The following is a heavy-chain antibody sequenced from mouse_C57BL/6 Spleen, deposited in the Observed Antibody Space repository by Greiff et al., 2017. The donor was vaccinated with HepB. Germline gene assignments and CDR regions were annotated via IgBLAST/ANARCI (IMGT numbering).Heavy chain of an antibody. V-gene: IGHV14-1*01. J-gene: IGHJ2*01. Sequence: EVKLMESGAELVRPGASVKLSCTASGFNIKDYYMHWVKQRPEQGLEWIGRIDPEDGDTEYAPKFQGKATMTADTSSNTAYLQLSSLTSEDTAVYYCSYYSNLYYFDYWGQGTTLTVSS. CDR1: GFNIKDYY. D-gene: IGHD2-5*01. CDR2: IDPEDGDT. CDR3: SYYSNLYYFDY.